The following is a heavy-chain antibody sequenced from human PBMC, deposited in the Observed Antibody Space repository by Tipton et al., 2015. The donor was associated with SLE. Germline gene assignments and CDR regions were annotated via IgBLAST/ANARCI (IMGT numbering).Heavy chain of an antibody. CDR3: ARGRYSNYYFDY. D-gene: IGHD4-11*01. CDR2: ISSNGGST. V-gene: IGHV3-64*01. CDR1: GFTFSSYA. Sequence: GSLRLSCAASGFTFSSYAMHWVRQAPGKGLEYVSAISSNGGSTYYANSVKGRFTISRDNSKNTLYLQMGSLRAEDMAVYYCARGRYSNYYFDYWGQGTLVTVSP. J-gene: IGHJ4*02.